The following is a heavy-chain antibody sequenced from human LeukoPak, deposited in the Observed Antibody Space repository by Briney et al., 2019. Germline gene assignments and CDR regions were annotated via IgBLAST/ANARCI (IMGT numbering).Heavy chain of an antibody. Sequence: SQTLSLTCAVSGDSISNSRSSWSWIRQSPSRGLEWLGRAYYRSKWYNDYAVSVKSRITINPDTSRNQFSLQLNSVTPKSPSFYAYARGSGDIYFDYWGQGTLVIVSS. V-gene: IGHV6-1*01. CDR2: AYYRSKWYN. CDR3: ARGSGDIYFDY. CDR1: GDSISNSRSS. D-gene: IGHD6-25*01. J-gene: IGHJ4*02.